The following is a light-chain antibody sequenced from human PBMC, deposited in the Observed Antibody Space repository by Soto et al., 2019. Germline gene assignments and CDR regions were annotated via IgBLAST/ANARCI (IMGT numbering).Light chain of an antibody. Sequence: ELVLTQSPATLSLSPGETASLSCRASQSVAGYLAWYQQKPGQGPRLLIYGSSTRATGTPARFRGSGSGTDFTLTISSLEPEDFAIYSCQHRSNWRMYTFGQGTKLEIK. CDR3: QHRSNWRMYT. J-gene: IGKJ2*01. CDR1: QSVAGY. V-gene: IGKV3-11*01. CDR2: GSS.